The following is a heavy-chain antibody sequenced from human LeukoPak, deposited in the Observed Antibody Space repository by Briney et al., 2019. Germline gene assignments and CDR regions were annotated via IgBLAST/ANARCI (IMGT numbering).Heavy chain of an antibody. CDR2: IYSSGTRTT. J-gene: IGHJ4*02. V-gene: IGHV4-4*07. D-gene: IGHD1-26*01. CDR3: GRQGYTASYYFFGY. CDR1: GGSINSYY. Sequence: SETLSLTCTVSGGSINSYYWGWVRQPAGKGLEWIGRIYSSGTRTTNYSPSLKSRLTMSVDTSKNQFSLNLTSVTAADTALYYCGRQGYTASYYFFGYWSQGTLVTVSS.